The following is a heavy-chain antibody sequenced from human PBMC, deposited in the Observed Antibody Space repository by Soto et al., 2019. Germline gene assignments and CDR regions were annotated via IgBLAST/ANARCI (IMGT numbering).Heavy chain of an antibody. CDR2: ISLDGSDK. J-gene: IGHJ6*02. CDR3: ARDISTLLNALGYYGMDV. CDR1: GFTFSNYA. V-gene: IGHV3-30-3*01. D-gene: IGHD3-9*01. Sequence: QVQLVESGGGVVQPGRSLRLSCVTSGFTFSNYAIHWVRQAPGKGLEWVSVISLDGSDKYYADSVKGRFTISRDNSKNTLDLQMNSRRGEDTAVYYCARDISTLLNALGYYGMDVWGRGTTVTVSS.